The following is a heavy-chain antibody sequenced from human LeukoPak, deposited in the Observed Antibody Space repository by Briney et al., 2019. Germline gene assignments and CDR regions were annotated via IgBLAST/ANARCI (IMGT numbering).Heavy chain of an antibody. CDR2: IYSGGST. Sequence: GGSLRLSCAASGFTVSSNYMSWVRQAPGKGLEWVSVIYSGGSTYYADSVKGRFTISRDNSKNTLYLQMNSLRAEDTAVYYCARERVYGKVTYGMDVWGQGTTVTVSS. CDR3: ARERVYGKVTYGMDV. J-gene: IGHJ6*02. V-gene: IGHV3-53*01. D-gene: IGHD4-17*01. CDR1: GFTVSSNY.